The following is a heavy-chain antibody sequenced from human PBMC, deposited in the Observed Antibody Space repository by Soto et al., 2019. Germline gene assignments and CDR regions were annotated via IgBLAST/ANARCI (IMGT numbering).Heavy chain of an antibody. CDR2: ISNDGSNK. CDR1: GFTFNNYG. J-gene: IGHJ6*02. D-gene: IGHD2-15*01. Sequence: GGSLRLSCSASGFTFNNYGMNWVRQAPGKGLEWVAIISNDGSNKYYIESVRGRFTISRDNSKNMLFLQMNSLRVEDTAVYFCTKDGRFDSDGSLYYYYYGMDVWGQGTTVTVSS. CDR3: TKDGRFDSDGSLYYYYYGMDV. V-gene: IGHV3-30*18.